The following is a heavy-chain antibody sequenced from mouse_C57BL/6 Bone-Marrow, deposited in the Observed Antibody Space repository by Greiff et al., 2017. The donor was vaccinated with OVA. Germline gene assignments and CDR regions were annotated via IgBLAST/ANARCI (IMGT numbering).Heavy chain of an antibody. V-gene: IGHV1-9*01. CDR1: GYTFTGYW. Sequence: VQLQQSGAELMKPGASVKLSCKATGYTFTGYWIEWVKQRPGHGLEWIGDILPGSGGTNYNEKFKGKATLTADTSYNTAYMQLSSLTSEDSAVYYCARSCFVNFSFAYWGQGTPLTVSA. CDR3: ARSCFVNFSFAY. CDR2: ILPGSGGT. J-gene: IGHJ2*01.